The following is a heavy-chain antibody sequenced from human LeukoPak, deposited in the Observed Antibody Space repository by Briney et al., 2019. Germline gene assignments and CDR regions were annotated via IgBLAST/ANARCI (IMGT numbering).Heavy chain of an antibody. J-gene: IGHJ4*02. CDR2: IRSKAYGGTT. D-gene: IGHD4-17*01. CDR3: TPDYGDYVDHSPFFDY. Sequence: PGGSLRLSCTASGFTFGDYAMSWVRQAPGKGLEWVGFIRSKAYGGTTEYAASVKGRFTISRDDSKSIAYLQMNSLKTEDTAVYYCTPDYGDYVDHSPFFDYWGQGTLVTVSS. CDR1: GFTFGDYA. V-gene: IGHV3-49*04.